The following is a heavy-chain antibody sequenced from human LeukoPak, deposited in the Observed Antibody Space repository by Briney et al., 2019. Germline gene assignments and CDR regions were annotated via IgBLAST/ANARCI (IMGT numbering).Heavy chain of an antibody. V-gene: IGHV3-23*01. D-gene: IGHD3-22*01. CDR3: ARRYYYDSSGYPPDV. CDR1: GFTFSSYG. J-gene: IGHJ6*04. CDR2: ISGSGGST. Sequence: GGSLRLSCAASGFTFSSYGMSWVRQAPGKGLEWVSAISGSGGSTYYADSVKGRFTISRDNAKNSLYLQMNSLRAEDTAVYYCARRYYYDSSGYPPDVWGKGTTVTISS.